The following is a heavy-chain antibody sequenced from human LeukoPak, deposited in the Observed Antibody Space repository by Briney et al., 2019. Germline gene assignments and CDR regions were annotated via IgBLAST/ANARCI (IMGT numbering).Heavy chain of an antibody. J-gene: IGHJ5*02. D-gene: IGHD3-3*01. Sequence: ASVKVSCKASGYTFTSYYMHWVRQAPGQGLEWMGIINPSGGSTSYAQKFQGGVTMTRDTSTSTVYMELSSLRSEDTAVYYCARVPLAGFWSDYYRNWFDPWGQGTLVTVSS. CDR1: GYTFTSYY. CDR3: ARVPLAGFWSDYYRNWFDP. V-gene: IGHV1-46*01. CDR2: INPSGGST.